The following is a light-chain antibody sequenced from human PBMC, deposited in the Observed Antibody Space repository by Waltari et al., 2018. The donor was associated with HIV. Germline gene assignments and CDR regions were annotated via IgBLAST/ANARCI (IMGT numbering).Light chain of an antibody. Sequence: QSALTQPASVSGSPGQSITISCTGTRDDVGAYDLVSWYQQIPGKAPKLILFDVHERPSGVSHRYSGSRSGNTASLTISGLQSEDEADYYCCSYAGSGTFVVFGGGTRLTV. V-gene: IGLV2-23*02. J-gene: IGLJ2*01. CDR1: RDDVGAYDL. CDR2: DVH. CDR3: CSYAGSGTFVV.